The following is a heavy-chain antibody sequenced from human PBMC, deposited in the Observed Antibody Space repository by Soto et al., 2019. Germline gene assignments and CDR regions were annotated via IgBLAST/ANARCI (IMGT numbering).Heavy chain of an antibody. V-gene: IGHV3-23*01. CDR2: ISGSGGST. Sequence: PGGSLRLSCAASGFTLSSYAMSWVRQAPGKGLEWVSAISGSGGSTYYADSVKGRFTISRDNSKNTLYLQMNSLRAEDTAVYYCAKAVGGSGMFFGYFDYWGQGTLVTVSS. J-gene: IGHJ4*02. D-gene: IGHD3-10*01. CDR3: AKAVGGSGMFFGYFDY. CDR1: GFTLSSYA.